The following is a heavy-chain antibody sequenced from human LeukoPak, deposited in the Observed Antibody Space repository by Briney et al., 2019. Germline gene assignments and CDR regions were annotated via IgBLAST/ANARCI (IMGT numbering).Heavy chain of an antibody. CDR1: GFSFTNYA. J-gene: IGHJ4*02. CDR3: ARDRYYSNSGTFDY. CDR2: ISYDESKI. V-gene: IGHV3-30*03. Sequence: GGSLRLSCTGSGFSFTNYAMHWVRQAPGEGLEWVAVISYDESKIYYADSVKGRFTISRDLSTNTLYLQMNSLRAEDTAVYYCARDRYYSNSGTFDYWGQGTLVTVSS. D-gene: IGHD4-11*01.